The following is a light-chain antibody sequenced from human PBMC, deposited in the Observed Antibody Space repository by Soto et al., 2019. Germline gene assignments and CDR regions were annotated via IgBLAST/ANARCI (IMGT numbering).Light chain of an antibody. CDR2: GAS. V-gene: IGKV3-20*01. Sequence: EIVLTQSPGTLSLSPGERATLSCRASQSVSSNYLAWYQQKPGQPPRLLIYGASSRATGIPDRFSGSGSGTDFTLTISRLEPEDFAVYYCQQYSRLPRTFGQGTRVEIK. J-gene: IGKJ1*01. CDR1: QSVSSNY. CDR3: QQYSRLPRT.